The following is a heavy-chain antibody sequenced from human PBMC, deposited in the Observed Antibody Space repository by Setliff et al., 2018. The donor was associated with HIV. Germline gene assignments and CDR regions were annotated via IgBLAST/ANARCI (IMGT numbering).Heavy chain of an antibody. CDR3: ASGKGVRGVIIRGGLDV. D-gene: IGHD3-10*01. CDR1: GGTFSSCP. Sequence: GASVKVSCKASGGTFSSCPISWVRQAPGQGLEWMGGIIPIFGTTHYAQKFQGRVTVTADESTSTAYMQLSSLRSDDTAVYYCASGKGVRGVIIRGGLDVWGKGTTVTVSS. CDR2: IIPIFGTT. V-gene: IGHV1-69*13. J-gene: IGHJ6*04.